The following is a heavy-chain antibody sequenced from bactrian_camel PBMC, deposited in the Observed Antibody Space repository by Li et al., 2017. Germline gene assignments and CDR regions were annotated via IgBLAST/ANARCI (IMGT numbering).Heavy chain of an antibody. V-gene: IGHV3S6*01. J-gene: IGHJ4*01. CDR2: IYPSGSTT. Sequence: HVQLVESGGGSVRTGGSLRLSCAASGATAGRHCMAWFRQVPGKGLEWVSGIYPSGSTTYYADSVKGRFTISRDNAKNTVYLQMNSLKSEDTAMYYCSNGLDRDRWRTPGPGTQVTVS. CDR1: GATAGRHC. D-gene: IGHD1*01.